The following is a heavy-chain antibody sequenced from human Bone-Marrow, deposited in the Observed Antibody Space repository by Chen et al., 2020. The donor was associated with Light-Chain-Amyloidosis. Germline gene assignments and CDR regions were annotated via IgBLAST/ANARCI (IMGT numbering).Heavy chain of an antibody. CDR3: ARLGYCSSTSCYGPGFDP. CDR1: GGSISSSSYY. Sequence: QLQLQESGPGLVKPSETLSLTCTVSGGSISSSSYYWAWIRQPPGKGLEWIGSIYYSGSTYYNPSLKSRVTISVDTSKNQFSLKLSSVTAADTAVYYCARLGYCSSTSCYGPGFDPWGQGTLVTVSS. D-gene: IGHD2-2*01. CDR2: IYYSGST. J-gene: IGHJ5*02. V-gene: IGHV4-39*01.